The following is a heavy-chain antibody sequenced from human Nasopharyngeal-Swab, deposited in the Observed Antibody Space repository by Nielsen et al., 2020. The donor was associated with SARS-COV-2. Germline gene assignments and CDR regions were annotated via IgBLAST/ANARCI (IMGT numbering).Heavy chain of an antibody. Sequence: WIRQPPGKGLEWVSTIDAGGGNTWYADSVKGRFTISRDNSKSTLYLQMNSLRADDTALYYCADPPFSEYWGRGTLVTVSS. J-gene: IGHJ4*02. V-gene: IGHV3-23*01. CDR2: IDAGGGNT. CDR3: ADPPFSEY.